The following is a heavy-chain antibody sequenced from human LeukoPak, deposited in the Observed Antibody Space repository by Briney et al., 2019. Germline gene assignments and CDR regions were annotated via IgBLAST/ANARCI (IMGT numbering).Heavy chain of an antibody. D-gene: IGHD1-14*01. Sequence: RASVKVSCKTSGYTFTDYYIHWVRQAPGRGLEWMGWITPNSGGTNYAQSFQGRVTVTRDTSINTAYMELSRLRSDDTAVYYCAKSRMGPLDYWGQGTLVTVSS. CDR3: AKSRMGPLDY. CDR1: GYTFTDYY. CDR2: ITPNSGGT. J-gene: IGHJ4*02. V-gene: IGHV1-2*02.